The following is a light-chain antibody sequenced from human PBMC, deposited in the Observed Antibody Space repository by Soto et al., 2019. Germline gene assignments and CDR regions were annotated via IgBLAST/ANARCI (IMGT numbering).Light chain of an antibody. Sequence: QSALTQPASVSGSPGQSITISCTGTSSDVGGYNSASWYQQHPGKAPKLMIYAVSNRPSGVSNRFSGSKSGNTASLTISGLQAEDEADYYCSSFTSSITYVFGPGTKLTVL. CDR2: AVS. CDR3: SSFTSSITYV. CDR1: SSDVGGYNS. J-gene: IGLJ1*01. V-gene: IGLV2-14*01.